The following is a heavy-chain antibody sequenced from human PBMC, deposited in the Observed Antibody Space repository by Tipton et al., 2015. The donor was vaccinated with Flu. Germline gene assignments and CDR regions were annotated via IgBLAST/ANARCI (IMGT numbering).Heavy chain of an antibody. V-gene: IGHV1-2*02. J-gene: IGHJ5*02. CDR1: GYMFTVYH. Sequence: QVQLVQSGAEMKKPGASVKVSCRASGYMFTVYHLHWIRQAPGQGPEWMGWVNPNSGDTQYSLKFQGRVTMTRDRSTNTVYMELRWLKSDDTAVYYCARDGEYYDILSGFYPKWFAPWGQGTLVTVSS. CDR3: ARDGEYYDILSGFYPKWFAP. CDR2: VNPNSGDT. D-gene: IGHD3-16*01.